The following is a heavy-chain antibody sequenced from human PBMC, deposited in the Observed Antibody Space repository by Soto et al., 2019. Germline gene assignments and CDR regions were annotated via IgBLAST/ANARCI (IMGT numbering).Heavy chain of an antibody. J-gene: IGHJ6*02. CDR1: GFTFSDYY. CDR2: ISSSSSYT. D-gene: IGHD2-2*01. Sequence: GGSLRLSCAASGFTFSDYYMSWIRQAPGKGLEWVSYISSSSSYTNYADSVKGRFTISRDNAKNSLYLQMNSLRAEDTAVYYCARGKVPAAIRYGMDVWGQGTTVTVSS. CDR3: ARGKVPAAIRYGMDV. V-gene: IGHV3-11*06.